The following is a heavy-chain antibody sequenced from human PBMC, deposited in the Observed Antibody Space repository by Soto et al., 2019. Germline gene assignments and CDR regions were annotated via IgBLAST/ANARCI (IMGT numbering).Heavy chain of an antibody. Sequence: VHLVESGGGVVQPGRSLRLSCAASGFTFSYYAMHWVRQAPGKGLEWVAVVSHDGRNTHYADSVKGRFTISRDSSKNTLSLEITSLRAEEKAIYYCAKGGRQWLVTSYFNYWGQGALVTVSS. D-gene: IGHD6-19*01. CDR2: VSHDGRNT. CDR3: AKGGRQWLVTSYFNY. J-gene: IGHJ4*02. CDR1: GFTFSYYA. V-gene: IGHV3-30*18.